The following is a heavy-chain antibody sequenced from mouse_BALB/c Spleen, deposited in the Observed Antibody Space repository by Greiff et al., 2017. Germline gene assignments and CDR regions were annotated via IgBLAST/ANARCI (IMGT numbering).Heavy chain of an antibody. CDR3: AREALLSMDY. Sequence: VQLQQSGAELVRPGTSVKVSCKASGYAFTNYLIEWVKQRPGQGLEWIGVINPGSGGTNYNEKFKGKATLTADKSSSTAYMQLSSLTSDDSAVYFCAREALLSMDYWGQGTSVTVSA. CDR2: INPGSGGT. J-gene: IGHJ4*01. V-gene: IGHV1-54*01. CDR1: GYAFTNYL. D-gene: IGHD2-10*01.